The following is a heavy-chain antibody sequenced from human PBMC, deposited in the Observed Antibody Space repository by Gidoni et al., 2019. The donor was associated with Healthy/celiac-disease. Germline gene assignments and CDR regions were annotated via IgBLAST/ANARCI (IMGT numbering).Heavy chain of an antibody. Sequence: QVKLVESGGGVVQPGRSRRLSCAASGVTFSSYGMHWVRQAPGKGLEWVAVISYDGSNKYYADSVNGRFTISRDNSKYTLYLQMNSLRAEDTAVYYCAKDELAASFDYWGQGTLVTVSS. J-gene: IGHJ4*02. CDR2: ISYDGSNK. CDR1: GVTFSSYG. CDR3: AKDELAASFDY. V-gene: IGHV3-30*18. D-gene: IGHD6-13*01.